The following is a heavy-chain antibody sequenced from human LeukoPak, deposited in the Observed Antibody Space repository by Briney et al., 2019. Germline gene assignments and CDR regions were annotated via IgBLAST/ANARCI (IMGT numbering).Heavy chain of an antibody. D-gene: IGHD2-15*01. Sequence: GESLKISCKGSGYSFTDYWIAWVRQMPGKGLEWMGIINPDDSDTIYSPSFQGQVTISVDKSSSIAYLQWSSLKASDTAMYYCARRPLQGYCSGATCARFDLWGQGTQVTVSS. CDR2: INPDDSDT. CDR3: ARRPLQGYCSGATCARFDL. V-gene: IGHV5-51*01. J-gene: IGHJ4*01. CDR1: GYSFTDYW.